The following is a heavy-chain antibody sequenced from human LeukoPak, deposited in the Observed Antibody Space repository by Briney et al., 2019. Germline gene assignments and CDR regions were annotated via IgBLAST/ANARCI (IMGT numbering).Heavy chain of an antibody. V-gene: IGHV5-51*01. CDR2: IYLGDSDI. Sequence: GESLKISCKGSGYSFTTYWIGWVRQMPGKGLEWMGIIYLGDSDIRYSPSFQGQVTISADKSISTPYLQWSSLKASDTAMYYCARLHSGGSHAFDIWGQGTLVTVSS. CDR3: ARLHSGGSHAFDI. CDR1: GYSFTTYW. J-gene: IGHJ3*02. D-gene: IGHD2-15*01.